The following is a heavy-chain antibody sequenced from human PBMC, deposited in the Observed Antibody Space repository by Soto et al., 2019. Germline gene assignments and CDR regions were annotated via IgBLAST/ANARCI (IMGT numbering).Heavy chain of an antibody. Sequence: SETLSLTCTVSGGSISSSSYYWGWIRQPPGKGLEWIGSIYYSGSTYYNPSLKSRVTISVDTSKNQFYLKLSSVTAADTAVYYCARLEGYSYGTNWFDPWGQGTLVTVSS. J-gene: IGHJ5*02. CDR2: IYYSGST. CDR3: ARLEGYSYGTNWFDP. V-gene: IGHV4-39*01. CDR1: GGSISSSSYY. D-gene: IGHD5-18*01.